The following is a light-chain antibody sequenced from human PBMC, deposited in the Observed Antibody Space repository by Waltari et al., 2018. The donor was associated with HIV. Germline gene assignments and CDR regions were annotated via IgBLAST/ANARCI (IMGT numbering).Light chain of an antibody. Sequence: QSVLTQPPSASGTPGQRVTISCSGSSSNIGSNIVNWFQQLPGPAPKLLIYSNYQRPSGVPDRCSGSKSGTAASLAISGLQSEDEADYYCAAWDDSLNGPVFGGGTKLTVL. CDR3: AAWDDSLNGPV. J-gene: IGLJ2*01. V-gene: IGLV1-44*01. CDR1: SSNIGSNI. CDR2: SNY.